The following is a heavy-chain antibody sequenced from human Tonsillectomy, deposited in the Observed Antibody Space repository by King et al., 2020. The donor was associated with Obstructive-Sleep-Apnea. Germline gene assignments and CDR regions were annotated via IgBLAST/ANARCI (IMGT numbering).Heavy chain of an antibody. Sequence: QVQLVESGGGLVKPGGSLRPSCAASGFTFSDYYMNWIRQSPGKGLEWLAFVSGTGHSLYYADSVRGRFTISRDNDKNSLSLQMNSLRAADTAIYYCTRGVLSDFWGRGTLVTVSS. J-gene: IGHJ4*02. CDR1: GFTFSDYY. CDR2: VSGTGHSL. D-gene: IGHD3-9*01. V-gene: IGHV3-11*01. CDR3: TRGVLSDF.